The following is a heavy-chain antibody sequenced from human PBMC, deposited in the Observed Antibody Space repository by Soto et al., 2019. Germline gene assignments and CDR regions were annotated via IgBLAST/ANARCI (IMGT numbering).Heavy chain of an antibody. J-gene: IGHJ4*02. CDR2: IYYSGST. V-gene: IGHV4-59*11. CDR1: GASISNHY. Sequence: ASETLSLTCTVSGASISNHYWSWVRQPPGKGLEWIGYIYYSGSTNYNPSLKSRLTMSLDTSKNQFSLILNSVTAADTAVYYCARGAEYSGYYFDYWAQGTLVTVSS. D-gene: IGHD5-12*01. CDR3: ARGAEYSGYYFDY.